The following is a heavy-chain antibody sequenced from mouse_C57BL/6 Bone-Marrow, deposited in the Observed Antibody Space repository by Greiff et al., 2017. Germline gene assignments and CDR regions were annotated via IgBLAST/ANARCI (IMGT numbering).Heavy chain of an antibody. CDR3: ARYRRSIPYAMDY. V-gene: IGHV7-3*01. CDR2: IRNKANGYTT. D-gene: IGHD1-1*01. Sequence: EVQLQESGGGLVQPGGSLSLSCAASGFTFTDYYMSWVRQPPGKALEWLGFIRNKANGYTTEYSASVKGRFTISRDNSQSILYLQMNALRAEDSATYYCARYRRSIPYAMDYWGQGTSVTVSS. CDR1: GFTFTDYY. J-gene: IGHJ4*01.